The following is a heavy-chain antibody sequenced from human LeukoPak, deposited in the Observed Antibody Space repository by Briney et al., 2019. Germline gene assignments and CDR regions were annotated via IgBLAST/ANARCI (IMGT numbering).Heavy chain of an antibody. CDR2: MNPNSGNT. J-gene: IGHJ4*02. CDR1: GYIFTRTG. CDR3: ARGLRYYGSGTYYPPRY. D-gene: IGHD3-10*01. V-gene: IGHV1-8*01. Sequence: ASVKVSCKASGYIFTRTGINWVRQAPGQGLEWMGWMNPNSGNTGYVEKFQGRVTMTRNTSISTAYMELSSLRSEDTAVYYCARGLRYYGSGTYYPPRYWGQGTLVTVSS.